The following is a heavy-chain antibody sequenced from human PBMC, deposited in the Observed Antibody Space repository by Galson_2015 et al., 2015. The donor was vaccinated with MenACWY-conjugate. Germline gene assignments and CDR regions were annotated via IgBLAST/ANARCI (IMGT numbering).Heavy chain of an antibody. D-gene: IGHD1-1*01. V-gene: IGHV7-4-1*02. CDR3: ARAPLSGTGPSLHS. J-gene: IGHJ4*02. CDR2: INTNTGTP. CDR1: GYTFSSFS. Sequence: SVKVSCKASGYTFSSFSMNWVRQAPGQGLEWMGKINTNTGTPTYAQGFTGRFVFSLDTSVSSAYLQITSLKPDDTAVYFCARAPLSGTGPSLHSGGPGPLATVSS.